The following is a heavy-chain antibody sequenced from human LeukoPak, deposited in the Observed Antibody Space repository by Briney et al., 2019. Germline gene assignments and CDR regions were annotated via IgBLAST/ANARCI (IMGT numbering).Heavy chain of an antibody. V-gene: IGHV3-23*01. Sequence: PGRSLRLSCAASGFTFSSYGMHWVRQAPGKGLEWVSAISGSGGSTYYADSVKGRFTISRDNSKNTLYLQMNSLRAEDTAVYYCAKDHYYGSGSYYNDYYFDYWGQGTLVTVSS. D-gene: IGHD3-10*01. CDR1: GFTFSSYG. J-gene: IGHJ4*02. CDR2: ISGSGGST. CDR3: AKDHYYGSGSYYNDYYFDY.